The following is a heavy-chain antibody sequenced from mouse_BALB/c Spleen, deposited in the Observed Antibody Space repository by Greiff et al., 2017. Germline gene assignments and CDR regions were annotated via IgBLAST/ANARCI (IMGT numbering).Heavy chain of an antibody. V-gene: IGHV1-80*01. D-gene: IGHD2-5*01. CDR3: ARSNSYAMDY. Sequence: QVQLQQSGAELVRPGSSVKISCKASGYAFSSYWMNWVKQRPGQGLEWIGWIYPGDGSTKYNEKFKGKATLTADKSSSTAYMQLSSLTSENSAVYFCARSNSYAMDYWGQGTSVTVSS. CDR2: IYPGDGST. CDR1: GYAFSSYW. J-gene: IGHJ4*01.